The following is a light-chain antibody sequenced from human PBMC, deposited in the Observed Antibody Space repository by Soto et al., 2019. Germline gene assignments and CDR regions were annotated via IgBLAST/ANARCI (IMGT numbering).Light chain of an antibody. CDR1: TSNIGTFY. CDR2: LGD. CDR3: QSYDSTLSARYV. Sequence: QAVLTQPPSASSTPGQTVTISCSGSTSNIGTFYVYWYQHLPGTAPKLLIYLGDQRASGVSDRFSGSKSGTSASLAINGLQAEDEGDYYCQSYDSTLSARYVFGTGTQLTVL. J-gene: IGLJ1*01. V-gene: IGLV1-47*02.